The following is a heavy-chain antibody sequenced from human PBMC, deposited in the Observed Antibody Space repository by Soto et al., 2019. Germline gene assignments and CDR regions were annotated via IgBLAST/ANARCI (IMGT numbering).Heavy chain of an antibody. V-gene: IGHV1-18*01. J-gene: IGHJ4*02. Sequence: ASVKVSCKASGYTFTSYGISWVRQAPGQGLEWMGWISAYNGNTNYAQKLQGRVTMTTDTSTSTAYMELRSLRSDDTAVYYCARDQSLASLAGATAYWGQGTLVTVSS. CDR3: ARDQSLASLAGATAY. D-gene: IGHD1-26*01. CDR2: ISAYNGNT. CDR1: GYTFTSYG.